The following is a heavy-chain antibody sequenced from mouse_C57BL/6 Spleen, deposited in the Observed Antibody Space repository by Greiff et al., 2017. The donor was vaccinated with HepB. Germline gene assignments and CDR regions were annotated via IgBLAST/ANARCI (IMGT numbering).Heavy chain of an antibody. CDR1: GIDFSRYW. CDR3: ARQNYSNPYYFDY. V-gene: IGHV4-1*01. Sequence: DVHLVESGGGLVQPGGSLKLSCAASGIDFSRYWMSWVRRAPGKGLEWIGEINPNSGTINYAPSLKDKFIISRDNAKNTLYLQMRKVRSEDTALYYCARQNYSNPYYFDYWGQGTPLTVSS. J-gene: IGHJ2*01. D-gene: IGHD2-5*01. CDR2: INPNSGTI.